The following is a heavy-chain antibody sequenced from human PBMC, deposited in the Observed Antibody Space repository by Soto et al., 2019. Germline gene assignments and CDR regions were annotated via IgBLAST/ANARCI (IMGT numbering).Heavy chain of an antibody. CDR1: GFTFSSYG. Sequence: QVQLVESGGGVVQPGRSLRLSCAASGFTFSSYGMHWVRQAPGKGLEWVAVIWYDGSNKYYADSVKGRFTISRDNSKNTLYLQMNSLRAEDTAVYYCARGGLTDYFDYRGQGTLVIVSS. D-gene: IGHD2-21*02. V-gene: IGHV3-33*01. CDR2: IWYDGSNK. CDR3: ARGGLTDYFDY. J-gene: IGHJ4*02.